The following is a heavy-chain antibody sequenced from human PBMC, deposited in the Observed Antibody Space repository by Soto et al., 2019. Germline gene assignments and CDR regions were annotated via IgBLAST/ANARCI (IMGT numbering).Heavy chain of an antibody. Sequence: QVQLVQSGAEVKKPGSSVKVSCKASGGTFSSYAISWVRQAPGQGLEWMGGVIPIFGTANYAQKFQGRVTITADESTSTAYMELSSLRSEDTAVYYCARPRGYCSSTSCYFFYWGQGTLVTVSS. CDR3: ARPRGYCSSTSCYFFY. CDR1: GGTFSSYA. D-gene: IGHD2-2*01. V-gene: IGHV1-69*01. J-gene: IGHJ4*02. CDR2: VIPIFGTA.